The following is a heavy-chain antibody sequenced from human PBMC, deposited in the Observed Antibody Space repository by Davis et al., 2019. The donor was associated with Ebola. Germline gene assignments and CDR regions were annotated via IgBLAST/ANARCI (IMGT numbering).Heavy chain of an antibody. Sequence: SETLSLTCTVPGGSISSYYWSWIRQPPGKGLEWIGYIYYSGSTNYNPSLKSRVTISVDKSKNQFSLKLSSVTAADTAVYYCARENCSGGSCYAPFDYWGQGTLVTVSS. CDR2: IYYSGST. V-gene: IGHV4-59*12. J-gene: IGHJ4*02. D-gene: IGHD2-15*01. CDR3: ARENCSGGSCYAPFDY. CDR1: GGSISSYY.